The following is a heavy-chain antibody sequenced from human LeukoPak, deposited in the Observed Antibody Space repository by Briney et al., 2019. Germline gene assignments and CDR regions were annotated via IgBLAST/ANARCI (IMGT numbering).Heavy chain of an antibody. Sequence: GGSLRLSCAASGFTVSSNEMSWVRQAPGKGLEWVSVIYSGGSTYYADSVKGRFTISRDNSKNTLYLQMNSLRAEDTAVYYCARDPNCSSTSCQNARFYYYYGMDVWGQGTTVTVSS. J-gene: IGHJ6*02. D-gene: IGHD2-2*01. CDR3: ARDPNCSSTSCQNARFYYYYGMDV. V-gene: IGHV3-66*01. CDR1: GFTVSSNE. CDR2: IYSGGST.